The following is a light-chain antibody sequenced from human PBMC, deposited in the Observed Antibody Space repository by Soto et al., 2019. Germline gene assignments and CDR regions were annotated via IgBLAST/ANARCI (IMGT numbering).Light chain of an antibody. V-gene: IGKV3-15*01. CDR1: QNLSRN. Sequence: EMVMTQSPATLSVSPGERATLSCRASQNLSRNLAWYQQQPGQAPRLLIYGASTRATGIPARFSCSGSGTDFSLTISSLQSEDFAAYYCQQYDNWPHTFGQGTKLEIK. CDR2: GAS. J-gene: IGKJ2*01. CDR3: QQYDNWPHT.